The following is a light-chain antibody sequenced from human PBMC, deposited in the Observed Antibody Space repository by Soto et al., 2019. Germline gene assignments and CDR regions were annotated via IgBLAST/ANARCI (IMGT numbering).Light chain of an antibody. V-gene: IGKV3D-15*01. J-gene: IGKJ1*01. CDR2: SAS. CDR1: QSVSSN. Sequence: EIVMTQSPATLSVSPGERATLSCRASQSVSSNLAWYQQKPGQAPRLLIYSASSRATGIPERFIGSGSGTDFTLTISRLEPEDFAVYYCQHYITSLTTFGQGTKVDIK. CDR3: QHYITSLTT.